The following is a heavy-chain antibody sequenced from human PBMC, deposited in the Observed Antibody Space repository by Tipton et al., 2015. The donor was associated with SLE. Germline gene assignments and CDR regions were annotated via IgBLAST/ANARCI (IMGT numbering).Heavy chain of an antibody. CDR3: AKDRFNSGGDFDY. CDR2: IWYDGSNK. CDR1: GFTVSSNY. J-gene: IGHJ4*02. D-gene: IGHD4-23*01. Sequence: SLRLSCAASGFTVSSNYMSWVRQAPGKGLEWVAVIWYDGSNKYYADSVKGRFTISRDNSKNTLYLQMNSLRAEDTAVYYCAKDRFNSGGDFDYWGQGTLVTVSS. V-gene: IGHV3-33*06.